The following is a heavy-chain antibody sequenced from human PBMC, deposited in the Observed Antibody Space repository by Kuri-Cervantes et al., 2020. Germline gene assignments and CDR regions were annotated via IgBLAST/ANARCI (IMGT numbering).Heavy chain of an antibody. CDR3: ARVDSLAEYFQH. CDR2: INAGNGYT. J-gene: IGHJ1*01. CDR1: GYTFTSYA. Sequence: ASVKVSCKASGYTFTSYAMHWVRQAPGQRLEWMGWINAGNGYTKYSQKFQGRVTITRDTSASTAYMELSSLRSEDTAVYYCARVDSLAEYFQHWGQGTLVTVSS. D-gene: IGHD2-21*01. V-gene: IGHV1-3*01.